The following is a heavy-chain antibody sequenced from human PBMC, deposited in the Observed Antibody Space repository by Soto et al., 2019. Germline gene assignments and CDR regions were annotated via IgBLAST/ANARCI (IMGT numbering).Heavy chain of an antibody. D-gene: IGHD3-10*01. J-gene: IGHJ4*02. V-gene: IGHV1-18*01. Sequence: QVQLVQSGAEVKKPGASVKVSCKASGYTFTSYGISWVRQAPGQGLEWMGWISAYNGNTNYAQKLQGRVTMTTATSTGTGYMELRSLRSDGTGVYFWARDSGTRSDYWGQGTLVTVSS. CDR1: GYTFTSYG. CDR2: ISAYNGNT. CDR3: ARDSGTRSDY.